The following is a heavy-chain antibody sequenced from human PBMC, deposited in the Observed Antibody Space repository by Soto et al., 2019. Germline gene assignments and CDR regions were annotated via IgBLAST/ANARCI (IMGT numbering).Heavy chain of an antibody. CDR1: GYTFTSYA. V-gene: IGHV1-3*01. J-gene: IGHJ4*02. CDR3: AREGYQLPLGFDY. CDR2: INAGNGNT. Sequence: ASVKVSYQASGYTFTSYAMHWVRQAPGQRLEWMGWINAGNGNTKYSQKFQGRVTITRDTSASTAYMELSSLRSEDTAVYYCAREGYQLPLGFDYWGQGTLVTVSS. D-gene: IGHD2-2*01.